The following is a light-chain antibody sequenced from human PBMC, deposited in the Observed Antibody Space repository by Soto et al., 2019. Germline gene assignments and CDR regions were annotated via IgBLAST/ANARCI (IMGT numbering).Light chain of an antibody. J-gene: IGKJ1*01. CDR2: GAS. V-gene: IGKV3-15*01. Sequence: IVLTQSPATLSVSPGDRVTLSCRASQSVGINLAWYQQRPGQAPRLLVYGASTKSTDMPGRFSGRGSGTEFTLTINNLQSEDFAVYYCQQDRNWARKVGQGTKVDIK. CDR3: QQDRNWARK. CDR1: QSVGIN.